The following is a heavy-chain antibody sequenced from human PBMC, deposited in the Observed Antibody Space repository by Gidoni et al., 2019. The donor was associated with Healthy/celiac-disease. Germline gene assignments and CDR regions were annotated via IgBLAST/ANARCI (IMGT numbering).Heavy chain of an antibody. V-gene: IGHV3-30-3*01. J-gene: IGHJ4*02. D-gene: IGHD2-2*01. CDR3: AREGCSSTSCYSTFDY. CDR2: ISYDGSNK. Sequence: QVQLVESGGGVVQPGRSLSLSCAAPGFTFSSYAMHWVRQAPGKGLEWVAVISYDGSNKYYADSVKGRFTISRDNSKNTLYLQMNSLRAEDTAVYYCAREGCSSTSCYSTFDYWGQGTLVTVSS. CDR1: GFTFSSYA.